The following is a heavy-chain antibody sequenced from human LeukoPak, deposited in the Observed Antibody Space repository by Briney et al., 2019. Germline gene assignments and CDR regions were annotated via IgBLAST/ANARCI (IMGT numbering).Heavy chain of an antibody. V-gene: IGHV3-7*01. CDR3: ARDCRGHYYGSEDAFDI. CDR1: GFTFSSYW. Sequence: SWGSLRFSCAASGFTFSSYWMSWVRQAPGKGLEWVANIKQDGSEKYYVDSVKGRFTISRDNAKNSLYLQMNSLRAEDTAVYYCARDCRGHYYGSEDAFDIWGQGTMVTVSS. J-gene: IGHJ3*02. D-gene: IGHD3-10*01. CDR2: IKQDGSEK.